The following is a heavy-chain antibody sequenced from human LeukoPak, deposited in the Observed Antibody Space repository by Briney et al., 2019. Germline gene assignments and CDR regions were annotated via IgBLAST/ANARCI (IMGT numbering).Heavy chain of an antibody. CDR1: GGSISSYY. J-gene: IGHJ4*02. Sequence: SETLSLTCTVSGGSISSYYWSWIRQPPGKGLEWIGYIYYSGSTNYNPSLKSRVTISVDTSKNQFSLKLSSVTAADTAVYYCARATYYGSGSYLDWGQGTLVTVSS. D-gene: IGHD3-10*01. V-gene: IGHV4-59*01. CDR3: ARATYYGSGSYLD. CDR2: IYYSGST.